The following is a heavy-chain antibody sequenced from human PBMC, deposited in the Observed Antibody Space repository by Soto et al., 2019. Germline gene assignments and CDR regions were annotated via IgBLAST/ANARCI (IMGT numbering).Heavy chain of an antibody. CDR2: IDNNGVT. Sequence: SETLSLTCIVSGGSVYSNGHYWGWIRQPPGKGLEWIGSIDNNGVTNYNSSLKSRVTISRDTSKNQFSLRLTSVTAADTAVYYCASSSLYGMDVWGQGTTVTVSS. V-gene: IGHV4-39*01. CDR1: GGSVYSNGHY. J-gene: IGHJ6*02. CDR3: ASSSLYGMDV.